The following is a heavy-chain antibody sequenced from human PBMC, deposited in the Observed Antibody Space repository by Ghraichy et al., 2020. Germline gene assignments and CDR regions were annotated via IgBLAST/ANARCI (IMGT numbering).Heavy chain of an antibody. CDR3: ARDRGVRYDSSGYYTPYYYYGMDV. CDR1: GFTFSDYY. CDR2: ISSSSSYT. J-gene: IGHJ6*02. D-gene: IGHD3-22*01. V-gene: IGHV3-11*05. Sequence: GGSLRLSCAASGFTFSDYYMSWIRQAPGKGLEWVSYISSSSSYTNYADSVKGRFTISRDNAKNSLYLQMNSLRAEDTAGYYCARDRGVRYDSSGYYTPYYYYGMDVWGQGTTVTVSS.